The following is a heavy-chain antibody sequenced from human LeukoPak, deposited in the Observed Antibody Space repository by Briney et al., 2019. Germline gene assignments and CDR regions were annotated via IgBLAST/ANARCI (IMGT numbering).Heavy chain of an antibody. J-gene: IGHJ4*02. CDR1: GFTFSNYA. CDR2: LSGTGGST. D-gene: IGHD4-17*01. V-gene: IGHV3-23*01. CDR3: AKDLYGDYGFSYDY. Sequence: PGGSLRLSCAASGFTFSNYAMSWVRQVPGKGLEWVSTLSGTGGSTYYADSVKGRFTISRDNSKNTLYLQMNSLRAEDTAVYYCAKDLYGDYGFSYDYWGQGTLVTVSS.